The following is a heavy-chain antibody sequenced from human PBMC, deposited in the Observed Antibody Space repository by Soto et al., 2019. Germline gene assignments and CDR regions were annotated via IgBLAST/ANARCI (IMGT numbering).Heavy chain of an antibody. CDR2: IGTAGDT. D-gene: IGHD6-13*01. V-gene: IGHV3-13*01. Sequence: GGSLRLSCAASGFTFSSNDMHWVRQATGKGLVWVSAIGTAGDTYYPGSVKGRFTISRENAKNSLYRQMNSLRAEDTAVYYCARGISPIAAGLPFDPWGQGTLVTVSS. CDR3: ARGISPIAAGLPFDP. J-gene: IGHJ5*02. CDR1: GFTFSSND.